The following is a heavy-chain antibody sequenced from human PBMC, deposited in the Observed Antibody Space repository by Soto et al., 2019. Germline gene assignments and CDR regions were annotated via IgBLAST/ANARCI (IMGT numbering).Heavy chain of an antibody. CDR2: IYNSGST. J-gene: IGHJ4*02. CDR1: GYSISSGYY. D-gene: IGHD6-19*01. Sequence: SETLSLTCAVSGYSISSGYYWSWIRQPPGKGLEWIGYIYNSGSTNNNPSLKSRVTISVDTSKNQFSLKLSSVTAADTAVYYCARGLAVTGSGGPYYYDYWGQGTLVTVSS. V-gene: IGHV4-61*01. CDR3: ARGLAVTGSGGPYYYDY.